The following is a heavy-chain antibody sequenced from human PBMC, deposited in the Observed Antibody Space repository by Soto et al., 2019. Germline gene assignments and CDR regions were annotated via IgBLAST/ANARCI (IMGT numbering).Heavy chain of an antibody. CDR1: GVSISSDNW. J-gene: IGHJ4*02. V-gene: IGHV4-4*02. Sequence: VQLQESGPGLVRPSGTVSLTCAVSGVSISSDNWWSWVRQPPGKALEWIGEIHHSGSTNYNPFLKSRVTMSVVPSKDLFSLTLNSVTAADTAFYYCARDQGSHPGDWGQGTLVSVSS. CDR2: IHHSGST. CDR3: ARDQGSHPGD. D-gene: IGHD6-13*01.